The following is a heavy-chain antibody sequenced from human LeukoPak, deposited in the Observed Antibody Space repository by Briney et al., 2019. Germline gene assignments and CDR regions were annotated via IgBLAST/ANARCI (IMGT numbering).Heavy chain of an antibody. CDR2: ISSSSSTI. CDR1: GFTFSSYS. V-gene: IGHV3-48*04. Sequence: GGSLRLSCAASGFTFSSYSMNWVRQAPGKGLEWVSYISSSSSTIYYADSVKGRFTISRDNAKNSLYLQMNSLRAEDTAVYYCARGRYYYDSSGYFGNFDYWGQGTLVTVSS. D-gene: IGHD3-22*01. CDR3: ARGRYYYDSSGYFGNFDY. J-gene: IGHJ4*02.